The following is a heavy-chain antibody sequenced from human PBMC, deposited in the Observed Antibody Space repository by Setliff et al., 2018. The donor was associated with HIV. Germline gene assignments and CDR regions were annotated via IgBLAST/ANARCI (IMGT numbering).Heavy chain of an antibody. CDR2: INLIGRT. J-gene: IGHJ6*03. V-gene: IGHV4-34*01. D-gene: IGHD2-15*01. CDR3: ARGRHCMDGRCYPHYYYYHYMDV. Sequence: ETLSLTCAVYGGSFSGYYWNWIRQPPGKGLEWVGEINLIGRTNYNPSLKSRVTISLDTSKNQFSLKLSSVTAADTAVYYCARGRHCMDGRCYPHYYYYHYMDVWAKGTTVTVSS. CDR1: GGSFSGYY.